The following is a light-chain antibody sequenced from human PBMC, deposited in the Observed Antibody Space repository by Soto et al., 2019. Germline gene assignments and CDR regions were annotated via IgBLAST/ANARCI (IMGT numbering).Light chain of an antibody. CDR2: GAS. V-gene: IGKV4-1*01. CDR1: QSVLYSSNNKNY. J-gene: IGKJ1*01. CDR3: QQYYSTPWT. Sequence: DIVMTQSPDSLAVSLGERATINCKSSQSVLYSSNNKNYLAWYQQKPGQPPKLLIYGASTRGSGVTDRFSGSGSGTDFTLTISSLQAEDVAVYYCQQYYSTPWTFGQGTKVEIK.